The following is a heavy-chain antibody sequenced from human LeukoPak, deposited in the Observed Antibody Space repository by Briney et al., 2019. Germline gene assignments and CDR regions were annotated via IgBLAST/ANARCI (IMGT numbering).Heavy chain of an antibody. CDR1: GFTFSSYA. CDR3: APLGVTTWLDY. D-gene: IGHD4-17*01. CDR2: ISGSGGST. Sequence: PGRSMSLYCAASGFTFSSYAMRWVRPAPGPVLEWVSAISGSGGSTYYADSVKGRFTISRDNSKNTLYLQMNSLRAEDTAVYYCAPLGVTTWLDYWGQGTLVTVSS. J-gene: IGHJ4*02. V-gene: IGHV3-23*01.